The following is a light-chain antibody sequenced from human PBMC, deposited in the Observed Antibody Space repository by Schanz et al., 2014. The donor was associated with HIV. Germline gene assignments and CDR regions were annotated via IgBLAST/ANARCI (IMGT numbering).Light chain of an antibody. J-gene: IGLJ2*01. CDR1: SSDVGGYNY. Sequence: QSVLTQPRSVSGSPGQSVTISCTGTSSDVGGYNYVSWYQQHPGKAPKLMIYDVSKRPSGVPDRFSGSKSGNTASVTISGLQAEDEADYYCCSYAGSYTLFGGGTKLTVL. CDR2: DVS. CDR3: CSYAGSYTL. V-gene: IGLV2-11*01.